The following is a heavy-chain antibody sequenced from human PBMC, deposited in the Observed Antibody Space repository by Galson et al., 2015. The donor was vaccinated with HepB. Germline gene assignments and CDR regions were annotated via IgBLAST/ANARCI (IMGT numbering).Heavy chain of an antibody. Sequence: SLRLSCAASGFTFSSYWMSWVRQAPGKGLEWVANIKQDGSEKYYVDSVKGRFTISRDNAKNSLYLQMNSLRAEDTAVYYCARQILLGYCSSTSCYTDAFDIWGQGTMVTVSS. CDR2: IKQDGSEK. J-gene: IGHJ3*02. V-gene: IGHV3-7*01. CDR3: ARQILLGYCSSTSCYTDAFDI. D-gene: IGHD2-2*02. CDR1: GFTFSSYW.